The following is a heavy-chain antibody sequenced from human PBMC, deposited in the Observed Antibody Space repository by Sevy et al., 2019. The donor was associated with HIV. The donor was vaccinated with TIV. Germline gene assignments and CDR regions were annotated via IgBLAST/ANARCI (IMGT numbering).Heavy chain of an antibody. Sequence: SETLSLTCTVSGGSISSGGYYWSWIRQHPGKGLEWIGYIYYSGSTYYNPSLKSRVTISVDTSKNQFSLKLSSVTAADTAVYYCARDSLDYGRTFDIWGQGTMVTVSS. CDR3: ARDSLDYGRTFDI. J-gene: IGHJ3*02. CDR1: GGSISSGGYY. CDR2: IYYSGST. D-gene: IGHD4-17*01. V-gene: IGHV4-31*03.